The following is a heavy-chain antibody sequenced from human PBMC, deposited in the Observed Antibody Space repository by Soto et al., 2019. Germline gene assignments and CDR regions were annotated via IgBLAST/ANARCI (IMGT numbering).Heavy chain of an antibody. Sequence: PGGSVRLSCAASGFTFSSYSMNWVRQAPGKGLEWVSYISSSSSTIYYADSVKGRFTISRDNAKNSLYLQMNSLRDEDTAVCYCARDDPDYYYYGMDVWGQGTTVTVSS. CDR1: GFTFSSYS. CDR3: ARDDPDYYYYGMDV. CDR2: ISSSSSTI. V-gene: IGHV3-48*02. J-gene: IGHJ6*02.